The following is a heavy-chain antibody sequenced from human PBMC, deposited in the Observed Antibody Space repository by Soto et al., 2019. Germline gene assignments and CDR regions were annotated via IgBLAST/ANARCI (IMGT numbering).Heavy chain of an antibody. CDR1: GGSFSGYY. Sequence: QVQLQQWGAGMLRPSETLSLTCAVSGGSFSGYYCSWIRHLPGKGLEWIGEINHSGATNYNPSLKSRVSIAVDTSKNPFSLKVTSVTAADTAVYYCARGRASSSGWYCFDPWGQGSLFTVSS. D-gene: IGHD6-19*01. J-gene: IGHJ5*02. CDR2: INHSGAT. V-gene: IGHV4-34*01. CDR3: ARGRASSSGWYCFDP.